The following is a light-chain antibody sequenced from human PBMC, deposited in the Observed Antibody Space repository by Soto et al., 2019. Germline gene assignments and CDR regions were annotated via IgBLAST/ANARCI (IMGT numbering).Light chain of an antibody. CDR1: QSVSSSY. V-gene: IGKV3-20*01. CDR3: QQYGSSPRT. J-gene: IGKJ5*01. Sequence: GERPTLSCRASQSVSSSYLAWYQQKPGQAPRLLIYGASSRATGIPDRFSGSGSGTDFTLTISRLEPEDFAVYYCQQYGSSPRTFCQGTRLEIK. CDR2: GAS.